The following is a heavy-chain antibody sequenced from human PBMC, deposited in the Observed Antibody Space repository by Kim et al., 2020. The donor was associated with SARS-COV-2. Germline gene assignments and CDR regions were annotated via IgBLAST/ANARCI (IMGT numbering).Heavy chain of an antibody. CDR1: GGSISSSSYY. J-gene: IGHJ5*02. V-gene: IGHV4-39*07. D-gene: IGHD6-19*01. CDR2: IYYSGST. CDR3: APEGIAVAGRTYNWFDP. Sequence: SETLSLTCTVSGGSISSSSYYWGWIRQPPGKGLEWIGSIYYSGSTYYNPSLKSRVTISVDTSKNQFSLKLSSVTAADTAVYYCAPEGIAVAGRTYNWFDPWGQGTLVTVSS.